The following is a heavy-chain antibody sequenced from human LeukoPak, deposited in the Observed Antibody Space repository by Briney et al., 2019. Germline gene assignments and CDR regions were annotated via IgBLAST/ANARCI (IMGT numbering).Heavy chain of an antibody. J-gene: IGHJ3*02. CDR3: ARDSDSNIVVVTAHAFDI. V-gene: IGHV1-46*01. D-gene: IGHD2-21*02. CDR1: GYTFTSYY. CDR2: INPSGGST. Sequence: ASVKVSCKASGYTFTSYYMHWARQAPGQGLEWMGIINPSGGSTSYAQKFQGRVTMTRDTSTSTVYMELSSLRSEDTAVYYCARDSDSNIVVVTAHAFDIWGQGTMVTVSS.